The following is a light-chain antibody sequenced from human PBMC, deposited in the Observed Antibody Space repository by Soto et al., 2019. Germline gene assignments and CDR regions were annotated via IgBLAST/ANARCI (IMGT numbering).Light chain of an antibody. V-gene: IGLV3-21*02. CDR3: QLWVSSSHHFYA. Sequence: SYELAQPPSVSVAPGQTARITCGGDNIGSKSVHWYQQKPGQAPVLVVYNDRDRPSGIPERFSGSNSGNTATLTISRVEAGDEADYSCQLWVSSSHHFYAFGTGTKVTFL. CDR2: NDR. J-gene: IGLJ1*01. CDR1: NIGSKS.